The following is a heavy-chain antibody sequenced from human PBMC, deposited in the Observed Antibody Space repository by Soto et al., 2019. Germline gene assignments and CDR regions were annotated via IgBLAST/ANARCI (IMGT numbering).Heavy chain of an antibody. CDR1: GYTFTSHW. CDR2: IYPGDSDT. D-gene: IGHD5-12*01. Sequence: LGESLKISCKGSGYTFTSHWIGWVRQMPGKGLEWLGIIYPGDSDTRYSPSFEGQVTISVDRSSSTAYLQWRSLKAPDTAMYYCASAIVAVGEDAFDIWGQGTMVTVSS. J-gene: IGHJ3*02. CDR3: ASAIVAVGEDAFDI. V-gene: IGHV5-51*01.